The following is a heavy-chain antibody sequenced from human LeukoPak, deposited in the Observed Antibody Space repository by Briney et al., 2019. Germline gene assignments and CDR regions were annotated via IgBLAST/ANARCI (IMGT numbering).Heavy chain of an antibody. CDR1: GYTFTGYY. CDR3: ARDHGDDAFDI. CDR2: INSNRGGT. V-gene: IGHV1-2*02. Sequence: ASVKVSCKASGYTFTGYYIHWVRQAPGQGLEWMGWINSNRGGTNYAQKFQGRVTMTRDTSISTAYMELRSERSDDTAVYYCARDHGDDAFDIWGPGTMVTVSS. D-gene: IGHD3-3*01. J-gene: IGHJ3*02.